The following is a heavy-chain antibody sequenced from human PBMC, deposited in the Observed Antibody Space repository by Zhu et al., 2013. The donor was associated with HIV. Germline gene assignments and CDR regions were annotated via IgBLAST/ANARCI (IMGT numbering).Heavy chain of an antibody. V-gene: IGHV3-23*01. J-gene: IGHJ4*02. CDR1: GFTFSSYA. CDR2: ISGSGGST. CDR3: AKFNPYGDYETSYYFDY. D-gene: IGHD4-17*01. Sequence: EVQLLESGGGLVQPGGSLRLSCAASGFTFSSYAMSWVRQAPGKGLEWVSAISGSGGSTYYADSVKGRFTISRDNSKNTLYLQMNSLRAEDTAVYYCAKFNPYGDYETSYYFDYWGQGTLVTVSS.